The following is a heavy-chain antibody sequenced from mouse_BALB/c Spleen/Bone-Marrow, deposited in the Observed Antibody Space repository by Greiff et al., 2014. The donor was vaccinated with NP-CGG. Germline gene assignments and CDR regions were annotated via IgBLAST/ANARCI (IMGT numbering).Heavy chain of an antibody. D-gene: IGHD2-1*01. CDR2: ISYSGST. Sequence: VQLQQSGPSLVKPSQTLSLTCSVTGDSITSGYWNWIRKFPGSKLEYMGHISYSGSTYYNPSLESRISITRDTSKNQFYLQLDSVTTEDTATYYCARRDYGKHFDVWGAGTTVTVSS. V-gene: IGHV3-8*02. J-gene: IGHJ1*01. CDR1: GDSITSGY. CDR3: ARRDYGKHFDV.